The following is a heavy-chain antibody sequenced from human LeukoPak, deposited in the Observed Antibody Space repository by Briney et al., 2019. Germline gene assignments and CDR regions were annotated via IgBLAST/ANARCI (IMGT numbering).Heavy chain of an antibody. J-gene: IGHJ5*02. V-gene: IGHV1-2*02. CDR2: INPNSGGT. D-gene: IGHD2-2*01. CDR1: GYTFTGYY. Sequence: ASVKVSCKASGYTFTGYYMHWVRQAPGQGLEWMGWINPNSGGTNYAQKFQGRVTMTRDTSISTAYMELSRLRSDDTAVYYCARPSGPNCSSTSCPNWFDPWGQGTLVTVSS. CDR3: ARPSGPNCSSTSCPNWFDP.